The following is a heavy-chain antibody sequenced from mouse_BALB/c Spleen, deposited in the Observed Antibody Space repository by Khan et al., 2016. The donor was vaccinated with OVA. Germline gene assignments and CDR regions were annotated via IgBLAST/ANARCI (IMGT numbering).Heavy chain of an antibody. CDR3: ARWPRGY. V-gene: IGHV14-3*02. CDR1: GYNIKDTY. J-gene: IGHJ2*01. CDR2: NDPANGNT. Sequence: VRLQQSGAELVKPGASVKLSCTASGYNIKDTYMHWVKQRPEQGLEWIGRNDPANGNTEYDPKFQGKATITVDTLSNTAYLQLSSLTSEDTAVYYCARWPRGYWGQGTTLTVSS.